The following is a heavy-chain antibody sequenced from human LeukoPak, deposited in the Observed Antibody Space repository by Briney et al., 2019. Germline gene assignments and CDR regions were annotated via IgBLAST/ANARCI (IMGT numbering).Heavy chain of an antibody. CDR1: GGSISTYY. Sequence: SETLSLTCTVSGGSISTYYWTWIRQPPGKGLEWIGYIYDSGSTNYNPSLKSRVTISVDTSKNQFSLNLSSVTAADTAVYYCAREYPAAGTNYWGQGTLVTVPS. J-gene: IGHJ4*02. CDR3: AREYPAAGTNY. D-gene: IGHD6-13*01. CDR2: IYDSGST. V-gene: IGHV4-59*01.